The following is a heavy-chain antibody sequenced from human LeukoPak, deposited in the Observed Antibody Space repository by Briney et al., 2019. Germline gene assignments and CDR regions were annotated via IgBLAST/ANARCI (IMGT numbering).Heavy chain of an antibody. CDR1: GFTFSSYG. CDR3: AKDVGIGIVGAMNY. J-gene: IGHJ4*02. V-gene: IGHV3-30*02. Sequence: GGSLRLSCAASGFTFSSYGMHWVRQAPGKGLEWVAVIWYDGSNKYYADSVKGRFTISGDNSKNTLYLQMNSLRAEDTAVYYCAKDVGIGIVGAMNYWGQGTLVTVSS. D-gene: IGHD1-26*01. CDR2: IWYDGSNK.